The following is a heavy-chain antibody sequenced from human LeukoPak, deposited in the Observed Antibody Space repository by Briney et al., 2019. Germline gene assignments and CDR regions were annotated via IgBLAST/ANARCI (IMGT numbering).Heavy chain of an antibody. Sequence: ASVKVSCKPSGYTFTSYDINWVRQATGQGLEWMGWMNPNSGNTGYAQKFQGRVTMTWNTSISTAYMELSSLRSEDTAVYYCARDNSVEDTAWWFDPWGQGTLVTVSS. V-gene: IGHV1-8*01. CDR1: GYTFTSYD. J-gene: IGHJ5*02. D-gene: IGHD4-23*01. CDR2: MNPNSGNT. CDR3: ARDNSVEDTAWWFDP.